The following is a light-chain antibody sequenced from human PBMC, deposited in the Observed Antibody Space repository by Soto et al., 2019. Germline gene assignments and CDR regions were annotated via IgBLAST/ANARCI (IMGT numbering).Light chain of an antibody. Sequence: EVVLTQSPATLSLSPGDRATLSCRASQSVFGYLAWYQHKPGQAPRLLIYNAYKRATGVPASVSGSGSESDFPLIRSSLEPEEFVIFYCQKRIDSPPLTFGGGTNVEIK. V-gene: IGKV3-11*01. CDR1: QSVFGY. J-gene: IGKJ4*01. CDR3: QKRIDSPPLT. CDR2: NAY.